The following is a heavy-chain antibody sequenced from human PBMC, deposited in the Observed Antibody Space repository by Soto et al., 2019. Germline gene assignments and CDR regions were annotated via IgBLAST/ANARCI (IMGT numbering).Heavy chain of an antibody. CDR2: INPSGGST. CDR1: GYTFTSYY. J-gene: IGHJ6*03. V-gene: IGHV1-46*03. Sequence: ASVKVSCKASGYTFTSYYMHWVRQAPGQGLEWMGIINPSGGSTSYAQKFQGRVTMTRDTSTSTVYMELSSLRSEDTAVYYCARVDSSSFSLLAPHYYMDAWGKGSTVTVFS. D-gene: IGHD6-6*01. CDR3: ARVDSSSFSLLAPHYYMDA.